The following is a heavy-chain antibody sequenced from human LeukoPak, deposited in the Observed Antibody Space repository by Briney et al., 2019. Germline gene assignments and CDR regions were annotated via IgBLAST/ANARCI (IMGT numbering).Heavy chain of an antibody. CDR1: GFTFDDYA. D-gene: IGHD3-10*01. Sequence: SLRLSCAASGFTFDDYAMHWVRQAPGEGLEWVSGISWNSGSIGYADSVKGRFTISRDNAKNSLYLQMNSLRAEDMALYYCAKDRHYYGSGSFDYWGQGTLVTVSS. V-gene: IGHV3-9*03. J-gene: IGHJ4*02. CDR3: AKDRHYYGSGSFDY. CDR2: ISWNSGSI.